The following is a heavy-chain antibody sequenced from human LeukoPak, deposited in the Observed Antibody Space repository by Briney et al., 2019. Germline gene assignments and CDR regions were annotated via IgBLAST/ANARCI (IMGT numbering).Heavy chain of an antibody. Sequence: PGGSLRLSCAASGFTFDDYAMHWVRQAPGKGLEWVSLISWDGGSTYYADSVKGRFTISRDDSKNSLYLQMNSLRAEDIALYYCAKDMGSGTATHFDYWGQGTLVTVSS. CDR3: AKDMGSGTATHFDY. CDR2: ISWDGGST. V-gene: IGHV3-43D*03. CDR1: GFTFDDYA. D-gene: IGHD3-10*01. J-gene: IGHJ4*02.